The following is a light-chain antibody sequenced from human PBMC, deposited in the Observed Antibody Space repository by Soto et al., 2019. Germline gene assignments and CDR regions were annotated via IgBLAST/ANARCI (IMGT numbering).Light chain of an antibody. J-gene: IGLJ1*01. Sequence: QSVLTQPRSVSGSPGQSVTISCTGTSSDVGGYNYVSWYQQHPGKAPKLMIYDVSKRPSGVPDRFSGSKSGNTASLTISGLQAEDEADYYCCSYAGCSVFGTGTKVNVL. CDR2: DVS. CDR1: SSDVGGYNY. V-gene: IGLV2-11*01. CDR3: CSYAGCSV.